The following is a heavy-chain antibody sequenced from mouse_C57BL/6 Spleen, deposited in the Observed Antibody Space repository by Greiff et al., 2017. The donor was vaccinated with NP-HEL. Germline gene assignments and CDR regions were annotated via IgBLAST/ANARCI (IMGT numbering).Heavy chain of an antibody. CDR2: IYIGNGYT. J-gene: IGHJ2*01. D-gene: IGHD1-1*01. Sequence: EVKVVESGAELVRPGSSVKMSCKTSGYTFTSYGINWVKQRPGQGLEWIGYIYIGNGYTEYNEKFKGKATLTSDTSSSTAYMQLSSLTSEDSAIYFCARCATVVAYYFDYWGQGTTLTESS. CDR1: GYTFTSYG. V-gene: IGHV1-58*01. CDR3: ARCATVVAYYFDY.